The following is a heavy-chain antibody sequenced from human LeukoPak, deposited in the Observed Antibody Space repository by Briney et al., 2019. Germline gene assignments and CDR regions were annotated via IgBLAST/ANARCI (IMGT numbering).Heavy chain of an antibody. J-gene: IGHJ4*02. CDR2: IWYDGSNK. CDR3: ARDRDYDYLDY. V-gene: IGHV3-33*08. CDR1: GFTSSSYA. D-gene: IGHD5-12*01. Sequence: PGRSLRLSCAASGFTSSSYAMHWVRQAPGKGLEWVAVIWYDGSNKYYADSVKGRFTISRDNSKNTLYLQMNILRAEDTAVYYCARDRDYDYLDYWGQGTLVTASS.